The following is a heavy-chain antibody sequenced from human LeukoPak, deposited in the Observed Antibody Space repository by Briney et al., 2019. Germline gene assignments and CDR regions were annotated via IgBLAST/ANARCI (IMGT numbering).Heavy chain of an antibody. D-gene: IGHD3-16*01. V-gene: IGHV1-2*04. J-gene: IGHJ6*03. CDR3: ARGGGYYYMDV. CDR1: GYTFTGYY. CDR2: INPNSGGT. Sequence: ASVKVSCTPSGYTFTGYYMHWVGQAPRQGLGWMGWINPNSGGTNYAQKFQGWVTMTRDTSISTAYMELSRLRSDDTAVYYCARGGGYYYMDVWGKGTTVTVSS.